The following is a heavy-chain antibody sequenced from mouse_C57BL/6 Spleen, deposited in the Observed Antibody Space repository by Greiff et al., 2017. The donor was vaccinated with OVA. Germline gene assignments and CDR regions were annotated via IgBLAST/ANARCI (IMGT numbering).Heavy chain of an antibody. CDR1: GYTFTDYN. Sequence: VQLQQSGPELVKPGASVKMSCKASGYTFTDYNMHWVKQSHGKSLEWIGYINPNNGGTIYNQKFKGKATLTVNKSSSTAYMELRSLTSEDSAVYYCARISGSSYGQDFDYWGQGTTLTVSS. D-gene: IGHD1-1*01. CDR3: ARISGSSYGQDFDY. J-gene: IGHJ2*01. V-gene: IGHV1-22*01. CDR2: INPNNGGT.